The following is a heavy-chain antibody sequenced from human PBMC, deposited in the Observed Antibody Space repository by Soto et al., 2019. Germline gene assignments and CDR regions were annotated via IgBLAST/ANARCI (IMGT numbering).Heavy chain of an antibody. J-gene: IGHJ4*02. CDR2: IRSKAYGGTT. CDR3: TRRIGYCSSTSCYDY. D-gene: IGHD2-2*01. Sequence: GGSLRLSCTASGFTFGDYAMSWFRQAPGKGLEWVGFIRSKAYGGTTEYAASVKGRFTISRDDSKSIAYLQMNSLKAEDTAVYYCTRRIGYCSSTSCYDYWGQGTLVTVSS. CDR1: GFTFGDYA. V-gene: IGHV3-49*03.